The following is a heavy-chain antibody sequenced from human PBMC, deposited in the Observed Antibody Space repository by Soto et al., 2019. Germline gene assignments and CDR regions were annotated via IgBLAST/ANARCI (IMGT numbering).Heavy chain of an antibody. CDR1: GGSFSGYY. J-gene: IGHJ6*02. D-gene: IGHD6-6*01. CDR3: ARVEARPRYYYYGMDV. CDR2: INHSGST. V-gene: IGHV4-34*01. Sequence: PSETLSLTCAVYGGSFSGYYWSWIRQPPGKGLEWIGEINHSGSTNYNPSLKSRVTISVDTSKNQFSLKLSSVTAADTAVYYCARVEARPRYYYYGMDVWGQGTTVTVS.